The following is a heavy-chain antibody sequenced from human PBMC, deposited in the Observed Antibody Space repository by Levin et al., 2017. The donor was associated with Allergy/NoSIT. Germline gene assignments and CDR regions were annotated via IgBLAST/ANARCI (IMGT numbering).Heavy chain of an antibody. CDR3: AKNLGADEGDDILTGLFDY. Sequence: GGSLRLSCGASGFTFDTFTMNWVRQGPGRGLEWLADISGSGGRTYYADSVKGRFSISRDNSKNIVYLQMNSLRGEDTAVYYCAKNLGADEGDDILTGLFDYWGQGTLVTVSS. J-gene: IGHJ4*02. V-gene: IGHV3-23*01. CDR1: GFTFDTFT. D-gene: IGHD3-9*01. CDR2: ISGSGGRT.